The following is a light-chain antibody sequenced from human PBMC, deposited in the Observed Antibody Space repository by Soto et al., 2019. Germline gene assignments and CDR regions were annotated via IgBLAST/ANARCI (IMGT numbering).Light chain of an antibody. V-gene: IGKV3-20*01. J-gene: IGKJ1*01. CDR2: GAS. CDR1: QRFXSSY. CDR3: QQYGSAPRT. Sequence: DIVLTQSPGTLSLSPGERSTLSCRASQRFXSSYLAWDQQKPGEAPRLPXDGASSRATGIPDRLSGSGSGTGFTLTISRLEPEYFAVYYCQQYGSAPRTFGQGTKVDIK.